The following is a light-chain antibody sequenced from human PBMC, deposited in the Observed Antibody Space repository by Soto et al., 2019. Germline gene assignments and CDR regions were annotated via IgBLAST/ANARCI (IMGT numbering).Light chain of an antibody. Sequence: DIQLTQSPSFLSASVGDRVTITCRASQGIRNDLGWYQQKPGKAPKLLIYAAATLQIGVPSRFSGSGSGTEFTLTISSLQPEDFATYYCQQLNSYPSITFGQGTRLEIK. V-gene: IGKV1-17*01. J-gene: IGKJ5*01. CDR3: QQLNSYPSIT. CDR2: AAA. CDR1: QGIRND.